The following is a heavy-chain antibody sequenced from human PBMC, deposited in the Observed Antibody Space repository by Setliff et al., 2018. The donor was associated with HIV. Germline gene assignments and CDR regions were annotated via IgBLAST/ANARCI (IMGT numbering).Heavy chain of an antibody. D-gene: IGHD2-15*01. Sequence: PGGSLRLSCAASGFTFSSFAMTWVRQAPGKGLEWVSIIYTDDSNTYYAESVKGRFTISRDDSNNTAYLQMNSLEIEDTAVYYCARQGVAGYYYYYMDVWGKGTTVTVSS. J-gene: IGHJ6*03. CDR1: GFTFSSFA. V-gene: IGHV3-23*03. CDR3: ARQGVAGYYYYYMDV. CDR2: IYTDDSNT.